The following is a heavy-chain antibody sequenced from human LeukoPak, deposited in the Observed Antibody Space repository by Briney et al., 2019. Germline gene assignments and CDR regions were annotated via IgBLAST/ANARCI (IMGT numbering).Heavy chain of an antibody. CDR2: IRSSGSPI. CDR3: VRDPDALDY. Sequence: GGSLRLSCAASGFTFSGYSMNWARQAPGKGLEWVSYIRSSGSPIYYADSVKGRFTISRDNAKNSVYLQMNSLRDEDTAVYYCVRDPDALDYWGQGTLVTVSS. CDR1: GFTFSGYS. V-gene: IGHV3-48*02. J-gene: IGHJ4*02.